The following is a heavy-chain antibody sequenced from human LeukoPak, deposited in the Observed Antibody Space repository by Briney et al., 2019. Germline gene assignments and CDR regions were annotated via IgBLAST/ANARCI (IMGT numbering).Heavy chain of an antibody. Sequence: GGSLRLSCEASGFXFSNYWMSWVRQAPGKGLEWVANIKQDGSEEYYVDSVKGRFTISRDNAKNSLHLQMNSLRAEDTAVYYCARVGYNYGYFEYWGQGTPVTVSS. D-gene: IGHD5-18*01. V-gene: IGHV3-7*05. CDR1: GFXFSNYW. J-gene: IGHJ4*02. CDR3: ARVGYNYGYFEY. CDR2: IKQDGSEE.